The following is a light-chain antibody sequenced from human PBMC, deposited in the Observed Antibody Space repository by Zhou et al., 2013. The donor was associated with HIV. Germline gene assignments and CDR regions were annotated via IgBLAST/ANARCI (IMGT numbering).Light chain of an antibody. J-gene: IGKJ1*01. V-gene: IGKV3-20*01. CDR3: QQYNSYPWT. CDR1: QSVSSNY. CDR2: GAS. Sequence: IVLTQSPGTLSLSPGERATLSCRASQSVSSNYLAWYQQKPGQAPRLLIYGASSRATGVPDRFSGSGSGTDFTLTISSLQPDDFATYYCQQYNSYPWTFGQGTKVEIK.